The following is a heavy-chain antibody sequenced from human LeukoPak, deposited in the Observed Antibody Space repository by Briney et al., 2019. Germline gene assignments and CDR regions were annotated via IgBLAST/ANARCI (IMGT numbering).Heavy chain of an antibody. V-gene: IGHV3-23*01. J-gene: IGHJ4*02. Sequence: PGGSLRLSCAPSGFTFDNFAMTWVRQAPGKGLEWVSEITGSGGSTYYADSVKGRFTISRDNSKNTLYLQMNSLRAEDTAIYYCARELFDFDDWGQGTLVTVSS. CDR3: ARELFDFDD. CDR2: ITGSGGST. CDR1: GFTFDNFA. D-gene: IGHD3-10*01.